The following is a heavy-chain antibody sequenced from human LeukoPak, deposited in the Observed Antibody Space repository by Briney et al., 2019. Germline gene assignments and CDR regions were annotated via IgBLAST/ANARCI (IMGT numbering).Heavy chain of an antibody. D-gene: IGHD5-24*01. Sequence: ASETLSLTCTVSGGSINSHSYYWGWIRQPPGKGLEWIGSVYYDGTSYSNPSLKTRVGVFVDTSKDQFSLDLDFVTAADTALYYCVRHISTNTGYFDSCGQGTLVSVSS. CDR2: VYYDGTS. V-gene: IGHV4-39*01. J-gene: IGHJ4*02. CDR3: VRHISTNTGYFDS. CDR1: GGSINSHSYY.